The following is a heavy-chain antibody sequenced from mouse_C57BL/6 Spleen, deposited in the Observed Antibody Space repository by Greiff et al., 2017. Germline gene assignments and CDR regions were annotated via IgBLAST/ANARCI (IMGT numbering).Heavy chain of an antibody. Sequence: QVQLQQPGAELVKPGASVKLSCKASGYTFTSYWMHWVKQRPGQGLEWIGMIHPNSGSTNYNEKFKSKATLTVDKSSSPAYMQLSSLTSEDSAVYYCARSLASLWEGGYYFDYWGQGTTLTVSS. V-gene: IGHV1-64*01. CDR1: GYTFTSYW. D-gene: IGHD4-1*01. CDR3: ARSLASLWEGGYYFDY. CDR2: IHPNSGST. J-gene: IGHJ2*01.